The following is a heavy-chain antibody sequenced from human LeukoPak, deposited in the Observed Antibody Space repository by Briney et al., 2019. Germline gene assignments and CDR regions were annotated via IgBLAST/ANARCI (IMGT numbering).Heavy chain of an antibody. J-gene: IGHJ4*02. D-gene: IGHD6-13*01. CDR3: AKVVQYTASTGTGLDY. V-gene: IGHV3-33*06. Sequence: GGSLRLSCAASGFTFSNYGMHWVRQAPGKGLDWVAVIWYDGSYKYYADSVKGLFTISRDNSKNTLYLQLNSLRAEDTAVYYCAKVVQYTASTGTGLDYWGQGTLVTVSS. CDR1: GFTFSNYG. CDR2: IWYDGSYK.